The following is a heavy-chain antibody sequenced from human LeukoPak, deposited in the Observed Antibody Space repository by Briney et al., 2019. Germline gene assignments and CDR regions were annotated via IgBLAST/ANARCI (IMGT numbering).Heavy chain of an antibody. D-gene: IGHD5-12*01. CDR1: GFTVSNNY. CDR3: ARVGNSGYLSPFFDY. J-gene: IGHJ4*02. CDR2: IYTSGAT. Sequence: GGSLRLSCAASGFTVSNNYMSWVRQAPGKGLEWVSIIYTSGATYYPDSVKDRFTISRDSSRNTLYLQMNSLRAEDMAVYYCARVGNSGYLSPFFDYWGQGTLVTVSS. V-gene: IGHV3-66*01.